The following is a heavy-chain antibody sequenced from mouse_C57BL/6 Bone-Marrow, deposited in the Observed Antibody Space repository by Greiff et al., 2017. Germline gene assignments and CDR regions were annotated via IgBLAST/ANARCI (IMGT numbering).Heavy chain of an antibody. Sequence: QVQLQQSGAELARPGASVKMSCKASGYTFTSYTMHWVKQRPGQGLEWIGYINPSSGYTKYNQKFKDKATLTADKSSSTAYMQLSSLTSEDSAVYYCARSRIPAWFAYWGQGTLVTVSA. CDR3: ARSRIPAWFAY. V-gene: IGHV1-4*01. CDR2: INPSSGYT. CDR1: GYTFTSYT. J-gene: IGHJ3*01.